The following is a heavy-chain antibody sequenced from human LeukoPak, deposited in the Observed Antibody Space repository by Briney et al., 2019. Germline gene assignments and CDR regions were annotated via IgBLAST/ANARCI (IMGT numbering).Heavy chain of an antibody. CDR3: ARVKSGSYYPIDY. D-gene: IGHD1-26*01. V-gene: IGHV3-74*01. CDR2: INTDGTGT. CDR1: GFTFSNYW. Sequence: GGSLRLSCAASGFTFSNYWMHWVRQTPGKGLVWVSRINTDGTGTGYADSVKGRFTISRDGAKNTLYLQMSGLRAEDTAVYYCARVKSGSYYPIDYWGQGTLVTVSS. J-gene: IGHJ4*02.